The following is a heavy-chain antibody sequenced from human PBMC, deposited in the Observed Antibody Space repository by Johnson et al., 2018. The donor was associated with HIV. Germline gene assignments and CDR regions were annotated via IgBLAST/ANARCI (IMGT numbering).Heavy chain of an antibody. V-gene: IGHV3-20*04. J-gene: IGHJ3*02. CDR3: SREVSYSGNYLAGDALDI. D-gene: IGHD1-26*01. CDR1: GFTFSSYA. CDR2: INWNGGSI. Sequence: VQLVESGGGVVQPGRSMRLSCAASGFTFSSYAMHWVRQAPGKGLEWVSGINWNGGSIGYADSVKGRFTISRDNAKNSLYLQMDSLRAEDTAVYYFSREVSYSGNYLAGDALDIWGHGTMVMVSS.